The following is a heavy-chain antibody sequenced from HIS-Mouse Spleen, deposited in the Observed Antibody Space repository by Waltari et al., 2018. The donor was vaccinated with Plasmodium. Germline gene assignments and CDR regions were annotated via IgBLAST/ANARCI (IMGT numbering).Heavy chain of an antibody. D-gene: IGHD3-3*01. CDR2: IYYSGST. V-gene: IGHV4-39*01. CDR1: GGPIRRSRYY. Sequence: QLQLQESGPGLVKPSETLSLTCTVPGGPIRRSRYYWGWIRPPTGKGLGWIGSIYYSGSTYYNPSLKSRVTISVDTSKNQFSLKLSSVTAADTAVYYCARVTSSGVYWYFDLWGRGTLVTVSS. CDR3: ARVTSSGVYWYFDL. J-gene: IGHJ2*01.